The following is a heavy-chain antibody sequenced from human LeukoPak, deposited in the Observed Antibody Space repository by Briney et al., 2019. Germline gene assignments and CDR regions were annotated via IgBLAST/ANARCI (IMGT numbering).Heavy chain of an antibody. Sequence: PSETLSLTCAVYGGSFSGYYWSWIRQPPGKGLEWIGEINHSGSTNYNPSLKSRVTISVDTSKNQFSLKLSSVTAADTAVYYCARYSSSWFYYFDYWGQGTLVTVSS. V-gene: IGHV4-34*01. D-gene: IGHD6-13*01. J-gene: IGHJ4*02. CDR2: INHSGST. CDR1: GGSFSGYY. CDR3: ARYSSSWFYYFDY.